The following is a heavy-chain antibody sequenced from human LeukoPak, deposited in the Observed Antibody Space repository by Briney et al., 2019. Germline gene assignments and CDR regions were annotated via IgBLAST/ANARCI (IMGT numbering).Heavy chain of an antibody. D-gene: IGHD3-22*01. V-gene: IGHV4-4*02. CDR3: ARAPHTYYYDSRSAEYFQH. CDR1: GGSISSSNW. Sequence: SETLSLTCAVSGGSISSSNWWSWVRQPPGKGLEWIGEIYHSGSTNYNPSLKSRVTISVDKSKNQFSLKLSSVTAADTAVYYCARAPHTYYYDSRSAEYFQHWGQGTLVTVSS. J-gene: IGHJ1*01. CDR2: IYHSGST.